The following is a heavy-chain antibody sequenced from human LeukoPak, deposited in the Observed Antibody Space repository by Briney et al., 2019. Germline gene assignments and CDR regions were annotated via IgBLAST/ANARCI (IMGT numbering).Heavy chain of an antibody. CDR2: IYRDDSHT. V-gene: IGHV5-51*04. Sequence: GESLHISCTGSGYSFTSYWIGWVRQLPGRGLGGLGIIYRDDSHTRYRPSFEGQVTISADKPISTAYLQWSSLKAWHSAMYYCARGKSGYDVNTFDYWGQGTLVTVSS. CDR1: GYSFTSYW. D-gene: IGHD5-12*01. J-gene: IGHJ4*02. CDR3: ARGKSGYDVNTFDY.